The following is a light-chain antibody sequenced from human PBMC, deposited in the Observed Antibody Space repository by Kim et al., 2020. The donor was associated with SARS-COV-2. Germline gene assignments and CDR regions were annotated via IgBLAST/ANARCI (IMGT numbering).Light chain of an antibody. CDR3: LQDYSFPYT. CDR1: QGIRND. Sequence: SASVGDRVTITCRASQGIRNDLGWYQQKPGEAPKLLIYATSTLQSGVPSRFSGSGFGTDFTLTIASLQPEDFATYYCLQDYSFPYTFGQGTKLEI. V-gene: IGKV1-6*02. J-gene: IGKJ2*01. CDR2: ATS.